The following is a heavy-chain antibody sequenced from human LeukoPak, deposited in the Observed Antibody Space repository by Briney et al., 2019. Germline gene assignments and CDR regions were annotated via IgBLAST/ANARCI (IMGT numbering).Heavy chain of an antibody. D-gene: IGHD1-26*01. CDR1: GYTFTSYY. Sequence: ALVKVSCKASGYTFTSYYMHWVRQAPGQGLEWMGIISTSGGNTGYAQKFQGRIIMTRDTSTSTVYLDLSSLRSDDTAVYYCARVWVGATKAGYGYWGQGTLVTVSS. CDR3: ARVWVGATKAGYGY. CDR2: ISTSGGNT. V-gene: IGHV1-46*01. J-gene: IGHJ4*02.